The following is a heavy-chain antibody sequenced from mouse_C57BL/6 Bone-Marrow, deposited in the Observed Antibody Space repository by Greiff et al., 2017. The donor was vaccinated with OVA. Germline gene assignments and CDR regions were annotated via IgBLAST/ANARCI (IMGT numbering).Heavy chain of an antibody. Sequence: VQLQQPGAELVMPGASVKLSCKASGYTFTSYWMHWVKQRPGQGLEWIGEIDPSDSYTNYNQKFKGKSTLTVDKSSSTAYMQLSSLTSEDSAVYYCARWGYDVRKGDAMDYWGQGTSVTVSS. CDR2: IDPSDSYT. CDR3: ARWGYDVRKGDAMDY. D-gene: IGHD2-3*01. CDR1: GYTFTSYW. V-gene: IGHV1-69*01. J-gene: IGHJ4*01.